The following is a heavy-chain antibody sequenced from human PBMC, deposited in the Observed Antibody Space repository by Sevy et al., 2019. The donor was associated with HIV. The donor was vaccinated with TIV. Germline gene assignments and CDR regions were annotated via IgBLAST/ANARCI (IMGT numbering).Heavy chain of an antibody. CDR3: AKGYCSGGSCPRDYYYYGMDV. J-gene: IGHJ6*02. V-gene: IGHV3-23*01. CDR2: ISSSGRRT. Sequence: GGSLRLSCAASGFTFSSYAMNWVRQAPGKGLEWVSSISSSGRRTYYANSVEGRFTISRDNSENTLYLQMNSLRADDTAVYYCAKGYCSGGSCPRDYYYYGMDVWGQGTTVTVSS. D-gene: IGHD2-15*01. CDR1: GFTFSSYA.